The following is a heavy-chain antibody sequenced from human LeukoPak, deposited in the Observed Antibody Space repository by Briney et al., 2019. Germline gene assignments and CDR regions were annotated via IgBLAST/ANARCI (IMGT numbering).Heavy chain of an antibody. CDR1: GYTFTSYG. Sequence: ASVKVSCKASGYTFTSYGISWVRQAPGQGLEWMGWISAYNGNTNYAQKLQGRVTMTTDTSTSTAYMELRSLRSDDTAVYYCAREEVTMVRGVMLEVPAFFDYWGQGTLVTVSS. D-gene: IGHD3-10*01. CDR2: ISAYNGNT. J-gene: IGHJ4*02. V-gene: IGHV1-18*01. CDR3: AREEVTMVRGVMLEVPAFFDY.